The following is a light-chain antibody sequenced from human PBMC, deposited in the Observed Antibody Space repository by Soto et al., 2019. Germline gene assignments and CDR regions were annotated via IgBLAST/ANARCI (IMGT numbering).Light chain of an antibody. CDR1: SSDVGGYNY. V-gene: IGLV2-11*01. Sequence: QSALTQPRSVSGSPGQSVTISCTGTSSDVGGYNYVSWYQQHPGKAPKLMIYDVSKRPSGVPDRFSGSKSGNTASLTISGLQAEDEADYYCCSYAGRGVLGTGTKLTVL. CDR2: DVS. CDR3: CSYAGRGV. J-gene: IGLJ1*01.